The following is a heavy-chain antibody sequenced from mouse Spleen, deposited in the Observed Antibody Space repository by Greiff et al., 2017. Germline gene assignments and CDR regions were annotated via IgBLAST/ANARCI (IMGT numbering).Heavy chain of an antibody. Sequence: EVKLVESGGGLVQSGRSLRLSCATSGFTFSDFYMEWVRQAPGKGLEWIAASRNKANDYTTEYSASVKGRFIVSRDTSQSILYLQMNALRAEDTAIYYCARDAWGGHFDYWGQGTTLTVSS. CDR3: ARDAWGGHFDY. CDR1: GFTFSDFY. J-gene: IGHJ2*01. CDR2: SRNKANDYTT. V-gene: IGHV7-1*01.